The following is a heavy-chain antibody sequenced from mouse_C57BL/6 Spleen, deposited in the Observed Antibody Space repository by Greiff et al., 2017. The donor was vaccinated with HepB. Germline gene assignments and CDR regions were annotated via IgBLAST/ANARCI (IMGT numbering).Heavy chain of an antibody. CDR2: IYPRSGNT. Sequence: QVQLQQSGAELARPGASVKLSCKASGYTFTSYGISWVKQRTGQGLEWIGEIYPRSGNTYYNEKFKGKATLTADKSSSTAYMELRSLTSEDSAVYFCARSGDSNSYFDYWGQGTTLTVSS. V-gene: IGHV1-81*01. J-gene: IGHJ2*01. CDR1: GYTFTSYG. D-gene: IGHD2-5*01. CDR3: ARSGDSNSYFDY.